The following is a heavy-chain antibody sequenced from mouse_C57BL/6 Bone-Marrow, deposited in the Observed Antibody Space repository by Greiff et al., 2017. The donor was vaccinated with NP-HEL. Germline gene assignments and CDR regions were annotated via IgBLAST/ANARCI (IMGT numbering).Heavy chain of an antibody. CDR3: ANRLSVTAWFAY. CDR2: INPYNGGT. CDR1: GYTFTDYY. J-gene: IGHJ3*01. D-gene: IGHD3-2*02. V-gene: IGHV1-19*01. Sequence: EVQLQQSGPVLVKPGASVKMSCKASGYTFTDYYLNWVKQRHGKSLEWIGVINPYNGGTSYNPKFKGKATLTVDKSSRTAYMELKSLTSEDSAVENCANRLSVTAWFAYWGQGTLVTVSA.